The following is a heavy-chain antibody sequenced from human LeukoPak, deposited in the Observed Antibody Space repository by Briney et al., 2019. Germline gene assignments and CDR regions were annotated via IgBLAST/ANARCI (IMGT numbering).Heavy chain of an antibody. V-gene: IGHV4-39*01. D-gene: IGHD6-19*01. J-gene: IGHJ5*02. CDR2: IYYSGST. Sequence: PSETLSLTCTVSGGSISSSSYYWGWIRQPLGKGLEWIGSIYYSGSTYYNPSLKSRVTISVDTSKNQFSLKLSSVTAADTAVYYCARLEGSGWYVGNWFDPWGQGTLVTVSS. CDR3: ARLEGSGWYVGNWFDP. CDR1: GGSISSSSYY.